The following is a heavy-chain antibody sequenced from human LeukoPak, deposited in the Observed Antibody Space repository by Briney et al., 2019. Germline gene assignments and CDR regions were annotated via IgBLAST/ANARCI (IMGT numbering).Heavy chain of an antibody. J-gene: IGHJ6*03. V-gene: IGHV1-2*02. CDR2: INPHSGGT. CDR1: GYTFTGYY. D-gene: IGHD2-2*01. Sequence: ASVKVSFKASGYTFTGYYMHWVRQAPGQGLEWMGWINPHSGGTSYAQKFQGRVTMTRDTSISTAYMELSRLRSDDTAVYYCARGSGSTSHYYYYYMDVWGKGTTVTISS. CDR3: ARGSGSTSHYYYYYMDV.